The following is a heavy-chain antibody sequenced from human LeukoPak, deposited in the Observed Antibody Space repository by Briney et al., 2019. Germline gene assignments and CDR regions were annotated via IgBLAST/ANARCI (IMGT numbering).Heavy chain of an antibody. D-gene: IGHD5-24*01. Sequence: GGSLRLSCVASGFTVSSNYMSWVRQAPGKGLEWVSVIYIGGSIYNADSVRGRFTISRDNSKNTLYLQMNSLRAEDTAVYYCARGDGYNYWQYWGQGTLVTVSS. CDR1: GFTVSSNY. CDR2: IYIGGSI. V-gene: IGHV3-53*01. J-gene: IGHJ4*02. CDR3: ARGDGYNYWQY.